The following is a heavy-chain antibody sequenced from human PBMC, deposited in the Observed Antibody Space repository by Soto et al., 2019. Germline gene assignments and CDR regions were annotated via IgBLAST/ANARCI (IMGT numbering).Heavy chain of an antibody. Sequence: PGGSLRLSCAASGFTFSSYAMHWVRQAPGKGLEWVAVISYDGSNKYYADSVKGRFTISRDNSKNTLYLQMNSLRAEDTAVYYCARDGAGTLYGMDVWGQGTTVTVSS. V-gene: IGHV3-30-3*01. CDR2: ISYDGSNK. J-gene: IGHJ6*02. CDR3: ARDGAGTLYGMDV. CDR1: GFTFSSYA. D-gene: IGHD6-19*01.